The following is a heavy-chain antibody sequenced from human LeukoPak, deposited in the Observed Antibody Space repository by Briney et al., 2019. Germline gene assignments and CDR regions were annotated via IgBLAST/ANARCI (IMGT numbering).Heavy chain of an antibody. V-gene: IGHV1-24*01. CDR2: FDPEDGET. J-gene: IGHJ6*03. CDR1: GYTLTELS. Sequence: ASVTVSCKVSGYTLTELSMHWVRQAPGKGLEWMGGFDPEDGETIFAQKFQGRVSMTEDTSTDTAYMDLSSLRSEDTAVYYCARVRGYYYDSSGYYPRVPYYYYYYMDVWGKGTTVTVSS. D-gene: IGHD3-22*01. CDR3: ARVRGYYYDSSGYYPRVPYYYYYYMDV.